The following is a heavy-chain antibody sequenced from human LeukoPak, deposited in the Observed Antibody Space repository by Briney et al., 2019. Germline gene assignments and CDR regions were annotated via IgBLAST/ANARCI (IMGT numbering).Heavy chain of an antibody. J-gene: IGHJ3*02. V-gene: IGHV1-69*13. Sequence: ASVKVSCKASGGTFNSYAINWVRQAPGQGLEWMGGSTPMFGTTNFAPEFQGRVTITADEFTNTAYVELTSLKSEDTAVYYCARGTTVTTAVLVPNDAFDIWGQGTMVTVSS. CDR3: ARGTTVTTAVLVPNDAFDI. CDR2: STPMFGTT. CDR1: GGTFNSYA. D-gene: IGHD4-17*01.